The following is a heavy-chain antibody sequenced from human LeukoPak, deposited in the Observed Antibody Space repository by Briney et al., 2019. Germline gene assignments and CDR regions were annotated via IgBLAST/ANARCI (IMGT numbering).Heavy chain of an antibody. CDR3: AKDGSSSGWYYFDY. Sequence: PGGSLRLSCAASGFTFYDYTMHWVRQAPGKGLEWVSLISWDGGGTYYADSVKGRFTISRDNSKNSLYLQMNSLRTEDTALYYCAKDGSSSGWYYFDYWGQGTLVTVSS. CDR2: ISWDGGGT. CDR1: GFTFYDYT. V-gene: IGHV3-43*01. D-gene: IGHD6-19*01. J-gene: IGHJ4*02.